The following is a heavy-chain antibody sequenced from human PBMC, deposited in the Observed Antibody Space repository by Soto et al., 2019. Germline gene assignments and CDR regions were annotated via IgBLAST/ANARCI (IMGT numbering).Heavy chain of an antibody. V-gene: IGHV3-30*04. CDR2: IAHDGRRK. J-gene: IGHJ5*02. CDR1: GFTFSSYA. CDR3: ARDLYDFWSGYNPTNWFDP. D-gene: IGHD3-3*01. Sequence: QVQLVESGGGVVQPGRSLRLSCAASGFTFSSYAMNWVRQAPGKGLEWVAVIAHDGRRKFYADSVKGRSTISRDNSKNTLYLQINSLSAEDTAVYFCARDLYDFWSGYNPTNWFDPWGQGTLVTVSS.